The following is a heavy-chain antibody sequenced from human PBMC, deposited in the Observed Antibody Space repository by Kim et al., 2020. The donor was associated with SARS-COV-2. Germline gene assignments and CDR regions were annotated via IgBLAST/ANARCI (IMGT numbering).Heavy chain of an antibody. D-gene: IGHD2-21*02. J-gene: IGHJ4*02. V-gene: IGHV1-69*04. CDR3: ARDPSPYIVVVTAEDDY. CDR2: IIHILGIA. Sequence: SVKVSCKASGGTFSSYAISWVRQAPGQGLEWMGRIIHILGIANYAQKFQGRVTITADKSTSTAYMELSSLRSEDTAVYYCARDPSPYIVVVTAEDDYWGLGTLVTVSS. CDR1: GGTFSSYA.